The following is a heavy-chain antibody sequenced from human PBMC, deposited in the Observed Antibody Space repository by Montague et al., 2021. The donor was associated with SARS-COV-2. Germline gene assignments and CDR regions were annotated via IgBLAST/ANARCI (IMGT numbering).Heavy chain of an antibody. Sequence: SETLSLTCTVSGGSISSSSYYWGWIRQPPGKGLEWIGSIYYSGSTYYNPSLKSRVTISLDTSKNHFSLKLSSVTAADTAVYYCARDSATGSTIFGVVIRQQSARYDNGGMDVWGQGTPVTVSS. J-gene: IGHJ6*02. CDR3: ARDSATGSTIFGVVIRQQSARYDNGGMDV. CDR1: GGSISSSSYY. CDR2: IYYSGST. D-gene: IGHD3-3*01. V-gene: IGHV4-39*07.